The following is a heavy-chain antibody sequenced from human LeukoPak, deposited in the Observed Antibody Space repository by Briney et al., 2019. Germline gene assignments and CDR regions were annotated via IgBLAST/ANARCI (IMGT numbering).Heavy chain of an antibody. Sequence: ASVKLSCKSSVFTFTISAMQWGRHARGQRLEWIGWIVVGSGNTNYAQKFQERVTITRDMSTSTAYMELSSLRSEDTAVYYCAASPHYYDSSGPSGYWGQGTLVTVSS. CDR3: AASPHYYDSSGPSGY. D-gene: IGHD3-22*01. CDR2: IVVGSGNT. CDR1: VFTFTISA. V-gene: IGHV1-58*02. J-gene: IGHJ4*02.